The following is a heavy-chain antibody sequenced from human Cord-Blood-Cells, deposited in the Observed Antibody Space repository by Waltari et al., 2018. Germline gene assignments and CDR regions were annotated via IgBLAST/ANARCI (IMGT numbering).Heavy chain of an antibody. CDR3: ARVLTLSSAYYFDY. CDR1: GFTFSSYR. Sequence: EVQLVESGGGLVQPGGSLRLSCAASGFTFSSYRMNWVRPAPGKGLEWVSYISSSSSTIYYTDSVKGRFTISRDNAKNSLYLQMNSLRDEDTAVYYCARVLTLSSAYYFDYWGQGTLVTVSS. CDR2: ISSSSSTI. D-gene: IGHD3-9*01. V-gene: IGHV3-48*02. J-gene: IGHJ4*02.